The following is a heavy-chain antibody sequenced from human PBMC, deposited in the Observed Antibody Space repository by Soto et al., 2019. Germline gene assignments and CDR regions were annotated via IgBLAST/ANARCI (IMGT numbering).Heavy chain of an antibody. CDR2: IYYSGST. CDR3: ARFSPPRKSYDSNPGWFDP. Sequence: TSETLSLTCTVSGGSISSSSYYWGWIRQPPGKGLEWIGSIYYSGSTYYNPSLKSRLTISLDTSKNQVSLSLTSVTAADAAVYFCARFSPPRKSYDSNPGWFDPWGQGIMVTVSS. J-gene: IGHJ5*02. CDR1: GGSISSSSYY. D-gene: IGHD3-22*01. V-gene: IGHV4-39*07.